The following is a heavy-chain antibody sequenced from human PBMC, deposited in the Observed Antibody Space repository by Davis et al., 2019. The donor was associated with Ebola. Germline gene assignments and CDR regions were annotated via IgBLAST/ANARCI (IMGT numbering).Heavy chain of an antibody. D-gene: IGHD6-13*01. J-gene: IGHJ6*02. CDR1: GGSISGYY. Sequence: SETLSLTCTVSGGSISGYYWSWIRQPAGKGLEWIGRIYTSGSTNYNPSLKSRVTMSVDTSKNQFSLKLSSVTAADTAVYYCAREVRIAKYYYYGMDVWGQGTTVTVSS. V-gene: IGHV4-4*07. CDR3: AREVRIAKYYYYGMDV. CDR2: IYTSGST.